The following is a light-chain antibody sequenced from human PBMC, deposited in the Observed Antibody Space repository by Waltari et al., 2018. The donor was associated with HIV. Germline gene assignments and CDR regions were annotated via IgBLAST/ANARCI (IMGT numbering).Light chain of an antibody. CDR2: RDN. J-gene: IGLJ2*01. CDR1: NIGRQN. Sequence: SYELTQPLSVSVALGQTATITCGGNNIGRQNVCWYQQKPGQAPVLIIYRDNTRPSGIPERFSGSNSGNTATLTIRRAQAGDEADYYCQVRVCNTVVFGGGTNLTVL. V-gene: IGLV3-9*01. CDR3: QVRVCNTVV.